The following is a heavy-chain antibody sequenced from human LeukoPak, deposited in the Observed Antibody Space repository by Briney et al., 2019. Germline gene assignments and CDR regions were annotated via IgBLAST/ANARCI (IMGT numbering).Heavy chain of an antibody. CDR2: ILPILGIA. V-gene: IGHV1-69*04. CDR3: ASCGQYYYDSSGYDYYYGMDV. J-gene: IGHJ6*02. D-gene: IGHD3-22*01. CDR1: GGTFSSYA. Sequence: SVTVSCKASGGTFSSYAISWVRQAPGQGLEWMGRILPILGIANYAQKFQGRVTITADKSTSTAYMELSSLRSEDTAVYYCASCGQYYYDSSGYDYYYGMDVWGQGTTVTVSS.